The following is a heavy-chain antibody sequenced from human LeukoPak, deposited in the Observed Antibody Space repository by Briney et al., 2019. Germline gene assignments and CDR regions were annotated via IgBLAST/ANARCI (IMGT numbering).Heavy chain of an antibody. D-gene: IGHD4-11*01. V-gene: IGHV5-51*01. Sequence: GESLKISCKGSGYSFTNYWIGWVRPMPGKGLEWLGIIYPGDSDTRYSPSFQGQVTISADKSISTAYLQWSSLKASDTAMYYCARRPSNSPFDYWGQGTLVTVSS. CDR1: GYSFTNYW. CDR2: IYPGDSDT. J-gene: IGHJ4*02. CDR3: ARRPSNSPFDY.